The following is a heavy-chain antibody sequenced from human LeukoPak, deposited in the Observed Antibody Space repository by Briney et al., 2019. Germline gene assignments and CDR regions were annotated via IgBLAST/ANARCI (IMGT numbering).Heavy chain of an antibody. Sequence: GANTYYADFVQGRFTVSRDNSRNTLYLQMNTLRADDTAVYYCAGRDYSGSGTYYNPLDYWGQGTLVTVSS. CDR2: GANT. CDR3: AGRDYSGSGTYYNPLDY. J-gene: IGHJ4*02. D-gene: IGHD3-10*01. V-gene: IGHV3-23*01.